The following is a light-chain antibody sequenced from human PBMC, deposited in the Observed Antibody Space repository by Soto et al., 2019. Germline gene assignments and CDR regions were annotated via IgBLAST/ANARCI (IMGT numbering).Light chain of an antibody. V-gene: IGLV2-14*01. Sequence: QSALTQPAAVPGPPGQSITISCTGTSSDVGRYNYVSWYQQHSGKAPKLVIYEVRNRPSGISNRFSASKSGNTASLTISGLQAEDEADYYCTSYTSNTTWVFGGGTKLTVL. CDR3: TSYTSNTTWV. J-gene: IGLJ3*02. CDR1: SSDVGRYNY. CDR2: EVR.